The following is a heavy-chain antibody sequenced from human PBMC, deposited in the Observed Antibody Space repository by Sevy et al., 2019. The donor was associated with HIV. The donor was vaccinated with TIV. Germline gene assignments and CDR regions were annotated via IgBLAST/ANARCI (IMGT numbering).Heavy chain of an antibody. J-gene: IGHJ4*02. Sequence: SETLSLTCTVSGYSISSGYWWDWFRRPPGKGLQWIGAIYYRGDTQYNPSLKNRVTISRDTSKNQFSLNLASMTAADTAVYYCASHDWGREDYWGQGALVTVSS. CDR2: IYYRGDT. CDR3: ASHDWGREDY. CDR1: GYSISSGYW. V-gene: IGHV4-38-2*02. D-gene: IGHD7-27*01.